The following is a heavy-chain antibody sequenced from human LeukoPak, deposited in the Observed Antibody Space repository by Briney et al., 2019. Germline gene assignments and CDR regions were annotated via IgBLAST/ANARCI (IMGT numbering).Heavy chain of an antibody. CDR2: ISSSSAL. CDR3: ARDWSAHYFDY. CDR1: GFSFSTYG. Sequence: GGSLRLSCAASGFSFSTYGFNWVRQAPGKGLEWVSYISSSSALYYTDSVKGRFTISRDNAKNSLYLQMNSLRAEDTAVYYCARDWSAHYFDYWGQGILVTISS. J-gene: IGHJ4*02. V-gene: IGHV3-48*04.